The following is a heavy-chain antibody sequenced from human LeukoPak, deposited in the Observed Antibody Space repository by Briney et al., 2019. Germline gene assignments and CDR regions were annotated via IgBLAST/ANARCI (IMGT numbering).Heavy chain of an antibody. CDR2: IGTAGDS. CDR3: ARGNWLYGMDV. J-gene: IGHJ6*02. V-gene: IGHV3-13*01. D-gene: IGHD1-20*01. CDR1: GFTFSSYD. Sequence: GESLRLSCAASGFTFSSYDIHWVRPATGKGLEWVSAIGTAGDSYYPGSVKGRFTISRENAKNSLYLQMNSLRAGDTAVYYCARGNWLYGMDVWGQGITVTVSS.